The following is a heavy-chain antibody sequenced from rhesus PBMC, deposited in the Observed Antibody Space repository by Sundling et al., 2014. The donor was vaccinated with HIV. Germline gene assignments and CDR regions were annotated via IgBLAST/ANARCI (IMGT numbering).Heavy chain of an antibody. CDR2: ISSAGNFI. CDR1: GFTFSTYG. D-gene: IGHD1-14*01. V-gene: IGHV3-136*01. CDR3: TRETTRLDY. Sequence: EVQVVESGGGLVQPGGSLRLSCAASGFTFSTYGMSWVRQSPGKGLEWVSSISSAGNFIYYADSVKGRFTTSRDNAKKSLSLQMNSLRAEDTAVYYCTRETTRLDYWGQGVLVTVSS. J-gene: IGHJ4*01.